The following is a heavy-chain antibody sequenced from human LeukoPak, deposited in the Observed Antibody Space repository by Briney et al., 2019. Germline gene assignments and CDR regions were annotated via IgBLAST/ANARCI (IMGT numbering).Heavy chain of an antibody. V-gene: IGHV3-7*01. CDR3: VSGFLQWLY. CDR1: GFSFSSYW. D-gene: IGHD3-3*01. J-gene: IGHJ4*02. CDR2: VNPDGSNM. Sequence: GGSLRLSCAASGFSFSSYWMSWVRQAPGKGLEWVANVNPDGSNMLYVDSVKGRFTISRDNAKNSLYLQMNNLRAEDTAVYFCVSGFLQWLYWGQGTLVTVSS.